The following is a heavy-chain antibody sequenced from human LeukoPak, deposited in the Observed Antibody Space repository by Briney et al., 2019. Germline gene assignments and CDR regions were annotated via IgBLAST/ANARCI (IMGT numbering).Heavy chain of an antibody. Sequence: GGSLRLSCAASGFTFSSYWMSWIRQAPGKGLEWVANIKQDGSEKYYVDSVKGRFTNSRDNVENSVFLQMNSLRAEDTAVYYCVRDGRSGWHFDYWGQGALSPSP. CDR1: GFTFSSYW. CDR2: IKQDGSEK. V-gene: IGHV3-7*01. D-gene: IGHD6-19*01. J-gene: IGHJ4*02. CDR3: VRDGRSGWHFDY.